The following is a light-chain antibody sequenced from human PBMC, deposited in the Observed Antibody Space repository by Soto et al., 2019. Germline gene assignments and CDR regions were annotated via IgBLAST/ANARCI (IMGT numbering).Light chain of an antibody. CDR3: QQRSNWPPWT. J-gene: IGKJ1*01. CDR2: DAS. V-gene: IGKV3-11*01. CDR1: ESISSN. Sequence: EIVMTQSPAILSVSPGAGAPLSCRAHESISSNLAWYPQHPGQAPRLLIYDASNRATGIPARFSGSGSGTDFTLTIRSLEPEDFAVYYCQQRSNWPPWTFGQGTKVDIK.